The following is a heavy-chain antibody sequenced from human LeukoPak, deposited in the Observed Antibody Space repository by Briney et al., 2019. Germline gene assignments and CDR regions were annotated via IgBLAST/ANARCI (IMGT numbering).Heavy chain of an antibody. CDR2: ISGSGGST. Sequence: GGSLRLSCAASGFTFSSYATSWVRQAPGKGLEWASAISGSGGSTYYADSVKGRLTISRDNSKNTLYLQMNSLRAEDTAVYYCAKSGYCSGGSCYYYYYMDVWGKGTTVTVSS. V-gene: IGHV3-23*01. J-gene: IGHJ6*03. D-gene: IGHD2-15*01. CDR1: GFTFSSYA. CDR3: AKSGYCSGGSCYYYYYMDV.